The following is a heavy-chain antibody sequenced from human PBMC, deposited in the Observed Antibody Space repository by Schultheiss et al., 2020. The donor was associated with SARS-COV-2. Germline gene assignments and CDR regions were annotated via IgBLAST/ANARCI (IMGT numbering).Heavy chain of an antibody. V-gene: IGHV1-69*13. CDR3: ARPTIAAAGTDYYYYGMDV. J-gene: IGHJ6*02. CDR1: GGTFSSYA. D-gene: IGHD6-13*01. CDR2: IIPIFGTA. Sequence: SVKVSCKASGGTFSSYAISWVRQAPGQGLEWMGGIIPIFGTANYAQKFQGRVTITADESTSTAYMELSSLRSEDTAVYYCARPTIAAAGTDYYYYGMDVWGQGTTVTVSS.